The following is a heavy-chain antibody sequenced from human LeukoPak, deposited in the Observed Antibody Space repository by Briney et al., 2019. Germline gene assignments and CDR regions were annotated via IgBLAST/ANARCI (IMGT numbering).Heavy chain of an antibody. J-gene: IGHJ6*02. CDR2: IYYSGHT. Sequence: SQTLSLTCTVSGGSIRNISYYWGWVRQPPGKGLEWIGTIYYSGHTYYNPSLQSRITISLDTSKNQFSLGLISLTAADTAMYYCARQGWYYHYGMDVWGRGTTVTISS. CDR3: ARQGWYYHYGMDV. D-gene: IGHD2-15*01. V-gene: IGHV4-39*01. CDR1: GGSIRNISYY.